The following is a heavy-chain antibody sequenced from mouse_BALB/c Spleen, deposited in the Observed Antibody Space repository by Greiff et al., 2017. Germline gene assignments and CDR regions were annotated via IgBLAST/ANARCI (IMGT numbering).Heavy chain of an antibody. J-gene: IGHJ4*01. V-gene: IGHV5-9-4*01. Sequence: DVHLVESGGGLVKPGGSLKLSCAASGFTFSSYAMSWFRQSPEKRLEWVAEISSGGSYTYYPDTVTGRFTISRDNAKNTLYLEMSSLRSEDTAMYYCARFDYDYAMDYWGQGTSVTVSS. CDR2: ISSGGSYT. CDR3: ARFDYDYAMDY. D-gene: IGHD2-4*01. CDR1: GFTFSSYA.